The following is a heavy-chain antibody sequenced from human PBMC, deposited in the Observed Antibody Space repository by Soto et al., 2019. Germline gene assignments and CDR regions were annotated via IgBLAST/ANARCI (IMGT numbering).Heavy chain of an antibody. CDR1: GGTFSSYT. Sequence: GASVKVSCKASGGTFSSYTISWVRQAPGQGLEWMGRIIPILGMANYAQKFQGRVTITADKSTSTAYMELSSLRSEDTAVYYCAISRITFFGVDQYYYYYMDVWGKGTTVTVSS. J-gene: IGHJ6*03. D-gene: IGHD3-3*01. CDR3: AISRITFFGVDQYYYYYMDV. CDR2: IIPILGMA. V-gene: IGHV1-69*02.